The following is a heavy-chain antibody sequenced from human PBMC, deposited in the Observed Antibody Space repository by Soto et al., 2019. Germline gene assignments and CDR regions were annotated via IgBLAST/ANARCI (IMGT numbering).Heavy chain of an antibody. CDR3: AKEGTSGLYYFDY. J-gene: IGHJ4*02. V-gene: IGHV3-23*01. D-gene: IGHD6-19*01. Sequence: PGGSLRLSCTASGFTFSNYARNWVRQAPGKGPEWVSTISGSGGSPYYADSVKGRFTISRDNSKNTLYLQMNSLRAGDSAIYYCAKEGTSGLYYFDYWGQGTLVTVSS. CDR1: GFTFSNYA. CDR2: ISGSGGSP.